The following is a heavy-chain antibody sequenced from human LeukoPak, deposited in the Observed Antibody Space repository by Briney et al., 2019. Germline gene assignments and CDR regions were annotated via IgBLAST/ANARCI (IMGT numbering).Heavy chain of an antibody. CDR3: ANSLCDSPLIDY. D-gene: IGHD2-21*02. CDR1: GYTFSSYA. CDR2: ISGSGGST. J-gene: IGHJ4*02. Sequence: GGSLRLSCAASGYTFSSYAMSWARQAPGKGLEWVSAISGSGGSTYYADSVKGRFTISRDNSKNTLYLQMNSLRAEDTAVYYCANSLCDSPLIDYWGQGTLVTISS. V-gene: IGHV3-23*01.